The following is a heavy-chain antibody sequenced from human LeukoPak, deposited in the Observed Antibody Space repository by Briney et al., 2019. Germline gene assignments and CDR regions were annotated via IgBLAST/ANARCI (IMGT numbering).Heavy chain of an antibody. D-gene: IGHD4-17*01. J-gene: IGHJ4*02. V-gene: IGHV3-74*01. CDR3: ARETADYGEYYFDY. CDR2: ISRDGSST. Sequence: PGGSLRLSCAASGFTFRGYWMYWVRQVPGKGLVWVSHISRDGSSTSYADSVKGRFTISRDNAKNTLYLQTNSLRAEDTAVYYCARETADYGEYYFDYWGQGTLVTVSS. CDR1: GFTFRGYW.